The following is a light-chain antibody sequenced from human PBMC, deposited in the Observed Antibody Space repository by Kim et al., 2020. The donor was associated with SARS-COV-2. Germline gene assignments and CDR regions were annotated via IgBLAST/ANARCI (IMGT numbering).Light chain of an antibody. Sequence: EIVLTQSPDTLSLSPGERATLSCRASQSVRSNYLAWYQHQPGQAPRLLIYDTSSRATGIPDRFSGSGSGTDFTLTISRLEPEDFAMYFCQQYGSPPRTFGQGTKVEIK. V-gene: IGKV3-20*01. CDR3: QQYGSPPRT. J-gene: IGKJ1*01. CDR2: DTS. CDR1: QSVRSNY.